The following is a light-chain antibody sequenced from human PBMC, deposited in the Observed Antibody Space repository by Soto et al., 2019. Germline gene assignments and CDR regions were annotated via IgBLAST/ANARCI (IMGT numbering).Light chain of an antibody. J-gene: IGLJ2*01. CDR1: SSDIGAYNY. Sequence: SALTQPASVSGSPGQSITISCTGTSSDIGAYNYVSWYQQHPGKAPKLMIYDVSHRPSGISNRFSGSKSGNTASLTISGLQAEDEADYYCSSSTSSTTHVVFGGGTQLTVL. CDR2: DVS. CDR3: SSSTSSTTHVV. V-gene: IGLV2-14*01.